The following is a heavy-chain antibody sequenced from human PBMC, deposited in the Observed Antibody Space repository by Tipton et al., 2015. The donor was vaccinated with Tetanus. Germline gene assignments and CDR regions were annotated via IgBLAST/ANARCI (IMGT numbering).Heavy chain of an antibody. CDR3: AGVLRSESVGWFDP. Sequence: TLSLTCTVSGGSISSYHWSWIRQPAGKGLEWIGRIYTSGSTNYNPSLKSRVSLSVDTAKNQFSLKLSSVTVADTAVYYCAGVLRSESVGWFDPWGQGSLVTVSS. V-gene: IGHV4-4*07. J-gene: IGHJ5*02. CDR1: GGSISSYH. D-gene: IGHD3-3*01. CDR2: IYTSGST.